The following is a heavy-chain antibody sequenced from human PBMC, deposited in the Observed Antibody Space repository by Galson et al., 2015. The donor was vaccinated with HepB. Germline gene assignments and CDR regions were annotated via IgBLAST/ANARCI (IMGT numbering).Heavy chain of an antibody. CDR1: GFTFSSYS. J-gene: IGHJ6*02. D-gene: IGHD3-16*01. CDR2: ISSSSIYI. V-gene: IGHV3-21*01. Sequence: SLRLSCAASGFTFSSYSMNWVRQAPGKGLEWVSSISSSSIYIYYADSVKGRFTISRDNAKNSLYLQMNSLRAEDTAVYYCARVYGGGIYYYYYSMDVWGQGTTVTASS. CDR3: ARVYGGGIYYYYYSMDV.